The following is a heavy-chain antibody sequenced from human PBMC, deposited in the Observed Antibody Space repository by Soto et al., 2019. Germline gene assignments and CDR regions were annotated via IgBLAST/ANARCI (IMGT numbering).Heavy chain of an antibody. D-gene: IGHD3-22*01. CDR1: GYIFTSYW. J-gene: IGHJ3*02. Sequence: GESLKISCNGSGYIFTSYWIGWVRQMPGKGLEWMGIIYPGDSDTRYSPSFQGQVTISADKSISTAYLQWSSLKASDTAMYYCARPNYYDSSGYLLDAFDIWGQGTMVTVSS. V-gene: IGHV5-51*01. CDR2: IYPGDSDT. CDR3: ARPNYYDSSGYLLDAFDI.